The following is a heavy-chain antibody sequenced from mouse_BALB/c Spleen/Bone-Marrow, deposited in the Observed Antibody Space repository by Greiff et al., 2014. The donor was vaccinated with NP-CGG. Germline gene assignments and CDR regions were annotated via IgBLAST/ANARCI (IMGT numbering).Heavy chain of an antibody. V-gene: IGHV1S81*02. CDR1: GYTFTRYW. Sequence: QVQLQQSGAELLKPGTSVKLSCKASGYTFTRYWMHWVKQRPGQGLEWIGELNPSNGHTNYNGKFKNKATVTVDKSSSTAYMQLSSLTSEDSAVYYCARMITARGFGYWGQGTTLTVSS. J-gene: IGHJ2*01. CDR2: LNPSNGHT. D-gene: IGHD2-4*01. CDR3: ARMITARGFGY.